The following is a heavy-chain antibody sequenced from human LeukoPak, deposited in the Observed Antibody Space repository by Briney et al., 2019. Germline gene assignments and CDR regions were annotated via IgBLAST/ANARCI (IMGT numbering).Heavy chain of an antibody. Sequence: GGSLRPSCAASGSTFNRNNMNWVRQAPGKGLEWVSYISSTSITMYYADSVKGRFTISRDNAKNSLYLQMNSLRADDTAVYYCARETILAVAGDFWGQGTLVTVSS. CDR1: GSTFNRNN. J-gene: IGHJ4*02. CDR2: ISSTSITM. D-gene: IGHD6-19*01. CDR3: ARETILAVAGDF. V-gene: IGHV3-48*01.